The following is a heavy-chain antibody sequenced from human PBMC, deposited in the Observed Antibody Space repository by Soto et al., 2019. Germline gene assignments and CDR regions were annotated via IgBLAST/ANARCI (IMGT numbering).Heavy chain of an antibody. V-gene: IGHV1-69*01. Sequence: QVQLVQSGAEVKKPGSSVKVSCKASGGTFSNYPITWVRRAPGQGLEWLGGIIPIFGKADYTQKVQGRVTITEDEPTSTAYMEISSMRSEDTAVYYCASGGEYYDENLPHYYFFGMHVWGPGTTVTVSS. CDR3: ASGGEYYDENLPHYYFFGMHV. CDR2: IIPIFGKA. D-gene: IGHD3-16*01. CDR1: GGTFSNYP. J-gene: IGHJ6*02.